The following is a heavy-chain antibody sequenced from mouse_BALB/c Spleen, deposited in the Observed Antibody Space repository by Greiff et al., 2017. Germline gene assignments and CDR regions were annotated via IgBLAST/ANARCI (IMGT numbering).Heavy chain of an antibody. J-gene: IGHJ3*01. Sequence: EVQVVESGGGLVQPGGSRKLSCAASGFTFSSFGMHWVRQAPEKGLEWVAYISSGSSTIYYADTVKGRFTISRDNPKNTLFLQMTSLRSEDTAMYYCGGIYSLAYWGQGTLVTVSA. CDR2: ISSGSSTI. CDR1: GFTFSSFG. V-gene: IGHV5-17*02. CDR3: GGIYSLAY. D-gene: IGHD2-1*01.